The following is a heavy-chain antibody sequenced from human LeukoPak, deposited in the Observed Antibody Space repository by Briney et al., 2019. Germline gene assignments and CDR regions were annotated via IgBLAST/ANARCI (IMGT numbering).Heavy chain of an antibody. CDR2: ISSSGSTI. V-gene: IGHV3-11*04. D-gene: IGHD2-15*01. CDR3: ASSVGPQVDY. Sequence: GGSLRLSCATSGFTVSSNYMSWIRQAPGKGLEWVSYISSSGSTIYYADSVKGRFTISRDNAKNSLYLQTNSLRAEDTAVYYCASSVGPQVDYWGQGTLVTVSS. J-gene: IGHJ4*02. CDR1: GFTVSSNY.